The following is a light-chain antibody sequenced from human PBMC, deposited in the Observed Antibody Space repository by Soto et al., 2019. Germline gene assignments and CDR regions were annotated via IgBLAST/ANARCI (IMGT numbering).Light chain of an antibody. V-gene: IGLV4-69*01. J-gene: IGLJ2*01. CDR3: QTWGTGVV. CDR1: SGHSSYA. Sequence: QLVLTQSPSASASLGASVKLTCTLSSGHSSYAIAWHQQQPEKGPRYLMKLNSDGSHSEGDGIPDRFSGSSSGAERYLTISSLQSEDEADYYCQTWGTGVVFGGGTQLTVL. CDR2: LNSDGSH.